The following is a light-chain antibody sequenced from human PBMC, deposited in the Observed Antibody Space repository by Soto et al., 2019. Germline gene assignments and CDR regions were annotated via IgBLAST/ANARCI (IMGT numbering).Light chain of an antibody. Sequence: IQLTHSPSSLSASVGDRVTITCRASQGISSYLAWYQQKPGTAPKFLIYAASTLQRGVPSRFSGSGSGTDFTLTISSLQPEDFATYFCHQLNSYPPTFGQGTELEIK. CDR3: HQLNSYPPT. CDR2: AAS. J-gene: IGKJ2*01. CDR1: QGISSY. V-gene: IGKV1-9*01.